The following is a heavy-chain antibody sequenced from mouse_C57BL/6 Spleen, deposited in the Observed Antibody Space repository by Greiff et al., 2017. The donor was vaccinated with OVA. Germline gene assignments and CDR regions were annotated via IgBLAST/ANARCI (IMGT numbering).Heavy chain of an antibody. CDR1: GFSLTSYG. Sequence: VQLQESGPGLVQPSQSLSITCTVSGFSLTSYGVHWVRQSPGKGLEWLGVIWRGGSTDYNAAFMSRLSITKDNSKSQVFFKMNSLQADDTAIYYCAKNSPFYDYHYFDYWGQGTTLTVSS. CDR2: IWRGGST. J-gene: IGHJ2*01. D-gene: IGHD2-4*01. V-gene: IGHV2-5*01. CDR3: AKNSPFYDYHYFDY.